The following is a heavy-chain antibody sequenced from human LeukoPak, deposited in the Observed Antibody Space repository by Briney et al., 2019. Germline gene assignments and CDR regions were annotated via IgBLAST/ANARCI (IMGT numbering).Heavy chain of an antibody. D-gene: IGHD2-21*02. J-gene: IGHJ4*02. CDR2: ISGGGDIT. V-gene: IGHV3-23*01. CDR1: GFNFANHA. CDR3: VREDTPATANY. Sequence: GGSLRLSCAASGFNFANHAMSWVRQTPGKGLEWVSAISGGGDITYYADSVTGRFTISRDNSKDTLFLQMHSLRPGDAAVYYCVREDTPATANYWGQGTLVTISS.